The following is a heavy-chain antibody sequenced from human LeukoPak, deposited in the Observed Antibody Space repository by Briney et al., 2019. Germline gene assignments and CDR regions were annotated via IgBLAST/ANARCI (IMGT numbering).Heavy chain of an antibody. J-gene: IGHJ4*02. CDR3: ATTFNWAFDY. Sequence: PSGTLSLTCAVSGGSISSSNWWSLVRQPPGKGLEFIGEIFHSGSTNYNPSLKSRVTLSVDKSKNQFSLKLTSVTAADTAVYYCATTFNWAFDYWGQGTLVTVSS. D-gene: IGHD7-27*01. CDR2: IFHSGST. V-gene: IGHV4-4*02. CDR1: GGSISSSNW.